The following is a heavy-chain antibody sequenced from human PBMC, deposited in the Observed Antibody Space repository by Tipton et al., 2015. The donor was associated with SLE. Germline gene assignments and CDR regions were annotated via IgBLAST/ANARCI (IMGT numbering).Heavy chain of an antibody. CDR3: AKHDSYGQSGFGY. CDR2: IYSGGST. V-gene: IGHV3-53*01. CDR1: GFTVSSNY. D-gene: IGHD5-18*01. J-gene: IGHJ4*02. Sequence: QLVQSGGGSVQPGGSLRLSCAVSGFTVSSNYMSWVRQAPGKGLEWVSVIYSGGSTYYADSVKGRFTISRDNSKNTLYLQMNSLRAEDTSVYYCAKHDSYGQSGFGYWGQGTLVTVSS.